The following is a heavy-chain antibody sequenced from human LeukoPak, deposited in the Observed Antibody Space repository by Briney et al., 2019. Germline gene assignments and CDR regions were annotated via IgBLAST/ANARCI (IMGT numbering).Heavy chain of an antibody. J-gene: IGHJ5*02. V-gene: IGHV4-4*07. CDR2: IYTSGST. CDR3: ARDSDIVVVPAAFSWFDP. Sequence: SETLSLTCTVSGGSISSYYWSWIRQPAGKGPEWIGRIYTSGSTNYNTSPKSLVTMTVDTSKNQFSLKLSSVAAADTAVYCCARDSDIVVVPAAFSWFDPWGQGTLVTVSS. D-gene: IGHD2-2*01. CDR1: GGSISSYY.